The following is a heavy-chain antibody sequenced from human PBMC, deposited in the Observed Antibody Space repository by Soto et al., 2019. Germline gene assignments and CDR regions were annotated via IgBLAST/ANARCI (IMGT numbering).Heavy chain of an antibody. J-gene: IGHJ3*02. CDR1: GFTFSNYG. CDR2: MSYDGSNK. Sequence: GGSLRLSCAASGFTFSNYGMHWVRQAPGKGLEWVAFMSYDGSNKYYADSMKGRFTISRDNSKNMLYLQMDSLRPEDTAVYYCAKDVFKWYTSSNGGFEIWGHGTVVTVSS. CDR3: AKDVFKWYTSSNGGFEI. V-gene: IGHV3-30*18. D-gene: IGHD2-2*01.